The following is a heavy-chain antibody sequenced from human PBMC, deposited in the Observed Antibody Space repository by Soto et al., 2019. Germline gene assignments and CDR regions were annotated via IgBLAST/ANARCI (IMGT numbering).Heavy chain of an antibody. CDR2: IYYSGST. J-gene: IGHJ6*02. D-gene: IGHD4-4*01. CDR3: ARLRSNYLLGYHYYGMDV. V-gene: IGHV4-39*01. Sequence: PSETLSLTCTVSGGSISSSSYYWGWIRQPPGKGLEWIGSIYYSGSTYYNPSLKSRVTISVDTSKNQFSLKLSSVTAADTAVYYCARLRSNYLLGYHYYGMDVWGQGTTVT. CDR1: GGSISSSSYY.